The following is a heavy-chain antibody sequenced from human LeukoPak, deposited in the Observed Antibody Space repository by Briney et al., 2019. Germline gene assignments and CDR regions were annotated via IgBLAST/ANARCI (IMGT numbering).Heavy chain of an antibody. Sequence: ASVKVSCKASGGTFSSYAISWVRQAPGQGLEWMGGIIPIFGTANYAQKFQGRVTITADKSTSTAYMELSSLRSEDTAVYYCARDVVEWWAAEIAYGKDVWGKGTTVTVSS. CDR2: IIPIFGTA. V-gene: IGHV1-69*06. CDR3: ARDVVEWWAAEIAYGKDV. CDR1: GGTFSSYA. D-gene: IGHD2-8*01. J-gene: IGHJ6*04.